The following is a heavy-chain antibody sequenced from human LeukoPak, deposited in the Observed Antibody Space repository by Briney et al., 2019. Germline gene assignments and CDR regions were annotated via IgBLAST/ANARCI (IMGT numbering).Heavy chain of an antibody. Sequence: PSETLSLTCTVSGGSISSSSYYWGWIRQPPGKGLEWIGSIYYSGNTYYNASLKSQVSISIDMSKNQFSLRLTSVTAADTAVYYCARQTGSGLFILPGGQGTLVTASS. CDR2: IYYSGNT. CDR3: ARQTGSGLFILP. J-gene: IGHJ4*02. V-gene: IGHV4-39*01. CDR1: GGSISSSSYY. D-gene: IGHD3/OR15-3a*01.